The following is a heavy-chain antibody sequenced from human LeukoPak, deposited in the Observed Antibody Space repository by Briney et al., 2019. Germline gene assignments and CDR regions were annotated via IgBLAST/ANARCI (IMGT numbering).Heavy chain of an antibody. Sequence: GGSLRLSCVASGFPFSSYWMTWVRQAPGKGLEWVANIKQDGSKKSYVESVKGRFTISRDNAKNSLYLQMNSLRAEDTAIYYCTRVGYIDEGIDYWGQGTLVTVSS. D-gene: IGHD5-24*01. CDR1: GFPFSSYW. CDR3: TRVGYIDEGIDY. J-gene: IGHJ4*02. CDR2: IKQDGSKK. V-gene: IGHV3-7*04.